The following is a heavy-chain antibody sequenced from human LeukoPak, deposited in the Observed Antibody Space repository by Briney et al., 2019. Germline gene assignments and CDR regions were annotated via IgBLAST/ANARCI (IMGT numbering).Heavy chain of an antibody. CDR1: GYAMSSSDW. D-gene: IGHD6-13*01. CDR3: ARVSSWETADYFQH. V-gene: IGHV4-28*01. J-gene: IGHJ1*01. CDR2: IYYSGSA. Sequence: SETLSLTCGVSGYAMSSSDWWGWIRQPPEKELEWIGYIYYSGSADYNPSLKSRVTMSIDTSNNQFSLKLSSVTAADTAVYYCARVSSWETADYFQHWGQGTLVTVSS.